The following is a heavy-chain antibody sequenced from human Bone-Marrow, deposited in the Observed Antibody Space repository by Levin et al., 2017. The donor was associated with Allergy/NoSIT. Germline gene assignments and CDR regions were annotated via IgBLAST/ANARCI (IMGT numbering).Heavy chain of an antibody. J-gene: IGHJ4*02. Sequence: ASVKVSCKASGYTFTSYDINWVRQATGQGLEWMGWMNPNSGNTGYAQKFQGRVTMTRNTSISTAYMELSSLRSEDTAVYYCARGYQDIVLVVYAIPPSYFDYWGQGTLVTVSS. CDR3: ARGYQDIVLVVYAIPPSYFDY. CDR2: MNPNSGNT. V-gene: IGHV1-8*01. D-gene: IGHD2-8*02. CDR1: GYTFTSYD.